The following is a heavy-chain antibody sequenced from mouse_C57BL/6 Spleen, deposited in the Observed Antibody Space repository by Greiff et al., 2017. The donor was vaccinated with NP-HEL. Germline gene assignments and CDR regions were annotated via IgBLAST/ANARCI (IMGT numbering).Heavy chain of an antibody. CDR1: GFTFTDYY. V-gene: IGHV7-3*01. Sequence: EVKLVESGGGLVQPGGSLSLSCAASGFTFTDYYMSWVRQPPGKALEWLGFIRNKANGYTTEYSASVKGRFTISRDNSQSILYLQMNALRAEDSATYYCARLVPYAMYYWGQGTSVTVSS. J-gene: IGHJ4*01. CDR3: ARLVPYAMYY. D-gene: IGHD5-1*01. CDR2: IRNKANGYTT.